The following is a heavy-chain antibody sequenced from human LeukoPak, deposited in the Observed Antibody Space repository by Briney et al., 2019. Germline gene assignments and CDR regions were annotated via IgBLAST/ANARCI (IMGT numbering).Heavy chain of an antibody. CDR1: GGSISSSSYY. Sequence: PSETLSLTCTVSGGSISSSSYYWGWIRQPPGKGLEWIGSIYYSGSTYYNPSLKSRVTISVDTSKNQFSLKLSSVTAADTAVYYCARDIRPGRIIRSYAFDIWGQGTMVTVSS. CDR3: ARDIRPGRIIRSYAFDI. V-gene: IGHV4-39*02. D-gene: IGHD1-14*01. CDR2: IYYSGST. J-gene: IGHJ3*02.